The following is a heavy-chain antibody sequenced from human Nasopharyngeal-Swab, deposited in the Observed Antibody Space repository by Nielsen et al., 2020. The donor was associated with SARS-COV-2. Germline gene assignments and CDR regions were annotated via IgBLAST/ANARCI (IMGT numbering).Heavy chain of an antibody. V-gene: IGHV3-30*04. J-gene: IGHJ6*02. CDR1: GFTFSSYA. D-gene: IGHD4-23*01. CDR2: ISYDGSNK. Sequence: GESLKISCAASGFTFSSYAMHWVRQAPGKGLEWVAVISYDGSNKYYADSVKGRFTISRDNSKNTLYLQMNSLRAEDTAVYYCERVDYGGNSFGMDVWGQGTTVTVSS. CDR3: ERVDYGGNSFGMDV.